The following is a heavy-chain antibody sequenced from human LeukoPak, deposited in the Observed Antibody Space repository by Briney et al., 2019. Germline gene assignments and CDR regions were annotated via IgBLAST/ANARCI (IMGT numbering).Heavy chain of an antibody. CDR1: GFTFNNFG. Sequence: GGSLRLSCAASGFTFNNFGMHWVRQAPGKGLEWVTFIGYEGVHKYYADSVKGRFTISKDNSKATLYLQMNSLRPEDTAVYYCAKDLHGGYSSDYWGQGTLVTVFS. V-gene: IGHV3-30*02. J-gene: IGHJ4*02. CDR2: IGYEGVHK. D-gene: IGHD4-23*01. CDR3: AKDLHGGYSSDY.